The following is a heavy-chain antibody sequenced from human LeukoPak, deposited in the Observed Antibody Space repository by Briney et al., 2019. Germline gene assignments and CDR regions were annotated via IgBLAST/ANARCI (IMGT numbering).Heavy chain of an antibody. CDR3: ASRRVAATTPADY. D-gene: IGHD2-15*01. J-gene: IGHJ4*02. CDR1: GFTFNAFG. V-gene: IGHV3-30*19. CDR2: ISYDGSNK. Sequence: GGSLRLSCVASGFTFNAFGMHWVRQAPGKGLEWVAVISYDGSNKYYADSVKGRFTISRDNSKNTLYLQMNSLRAEDTAVYYCASRRVAATTPADYWGQGTLVTVSS.